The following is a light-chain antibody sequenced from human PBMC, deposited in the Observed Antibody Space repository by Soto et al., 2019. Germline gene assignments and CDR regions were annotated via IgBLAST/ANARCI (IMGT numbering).Light chain of an antibody. Sequence: QSVLTQPPSASGTPGQRVSISCSGGSSNIGSHNVYWYQQLPGTAPKLLIFKNNQRPSGVPDRFSGSKSGTSASLAISGLRSEDEADYYCAAWDDSLSGRVFGTGTKVTV. CDR1: SSNIGSHN. CDR2: KNN. J-gene: IGLJ1*01. CDR3: AAWDDSLSGRV. V-gene: IGLV1-47*01.